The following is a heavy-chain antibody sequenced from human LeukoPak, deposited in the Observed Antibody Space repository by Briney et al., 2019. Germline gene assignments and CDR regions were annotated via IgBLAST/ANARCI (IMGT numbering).Heavy chain of an antibody. V-gene: IGHV5-51*01. J-gene: IGHJ6*03. D-gene: IGHD3-10*01. CDR3: ARHPFSGYYYMDV. CDR2: IYPGDSDT. Sequence: GESLKISCKGSGFSFTTYWIAWVRQMPGKGLEWMGIIYPGDSDTRYSPSFQGQVTISADKSISTAYLQWSSLKASDTAMYYCARHPFSGYYYMDVWGKGTTVTVSS. CDR1: GFSFTTYW.